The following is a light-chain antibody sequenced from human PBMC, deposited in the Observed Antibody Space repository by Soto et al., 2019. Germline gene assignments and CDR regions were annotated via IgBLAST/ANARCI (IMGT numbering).Light chain of an antibody. CDR2: AAS. V-gene: IGKV1-39*01. CDR1: QTISIY. J-gene: IGKJ4*01. Sequence: DIQMTPSPSSLSASVGDRVTITCRASQTISIYLNWYQQQPGKAPKLLIYAASSLQSGVPSRFSGRGTGTDFTPTISSLQPEDFATYYCQQCYSSPLTFGGGTKVDIK. CDR3: QQCYSSPLT.